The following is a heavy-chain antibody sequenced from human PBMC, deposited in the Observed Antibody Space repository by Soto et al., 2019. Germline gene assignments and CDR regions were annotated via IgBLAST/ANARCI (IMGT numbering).Heavy chain of an antibody. Sequence: SETLSLTSAVYDGSFRGYYWSLCCQPPGKGLEWIGRINHSGSTYYNPSLKSRVTTSVDTSKDQFSLKLSSVTAADTAIYYCARHLWGSYLTAFDIWGQGTMVTVSS. CDR2: INHSGST. J-gene: IGHJ3*02. V-gene: IGHV4-34*01. CDR3: ARHLWGSYLTAFDI. D-gene: IGHD3-16*01. CDR1: DGSFRGYY.